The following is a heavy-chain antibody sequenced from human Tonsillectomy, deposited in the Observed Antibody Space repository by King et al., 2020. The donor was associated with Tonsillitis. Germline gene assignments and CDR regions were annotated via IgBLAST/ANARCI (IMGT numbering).Heavy chain of an antibody. V-gene: IGHV3-30*18. CDR1: GFTFNSYG. CDR2: ISDDGSNK. J-gene: IGHJ4*02. D-gene: IGHD3-16*01. CDR3: AKGTFYDYVWGSFRPYYFDY. Sequence: QLVQSGGGVVQPGRSLRLPCAASGFTFNSYGMHWVRQAPGKGLEWVAVISDDGSNKYYADSVKGRFTISRDNSKNTLYRQMNSLRAEDTAVYYCAKGTFYDYVWGSFRPYYFDYWGQETLVTVSS.